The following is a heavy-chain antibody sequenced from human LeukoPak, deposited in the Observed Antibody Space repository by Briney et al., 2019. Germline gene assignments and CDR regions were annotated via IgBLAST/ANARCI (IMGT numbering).Heavy chain of an antibody. Sequence: SETLSLTCTVSGGSISSYYWSWIRQPPGKGLEWIGYIYYSGSTNYNPSLKSRVTISVDTSKNQFSLKLSPVTAADTAVYYCARHEINYGDYTVWGQGTLVTVSS. V-gene: IGHV4-59*08. D-gene: IGHD4-17*01. CDR3: ARHEINYGDYTV. CDR1: GGSISSYY. CDR2: IYYSGST. J-gene: IGHJ4*02.